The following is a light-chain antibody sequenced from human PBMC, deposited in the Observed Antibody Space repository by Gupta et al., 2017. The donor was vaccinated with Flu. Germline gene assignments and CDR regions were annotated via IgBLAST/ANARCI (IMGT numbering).Light chain of an antibody. CDR1: QSVSSSY. Sequence: EIVLTQSPGTLSLSPGERATPSCRASQSVSSSYLAWYQQKPGQAPRLLIYGASSRATGIPDRFSGSGSGTDFTLTISRLEPEDFAVYYCQQYGNSPLTFGGGTKVEIK. CDR3: QQYGNSPLT. J-gene: IGKJ4*01. V-gene: IGKV3-20*01. CDR2: GAS.